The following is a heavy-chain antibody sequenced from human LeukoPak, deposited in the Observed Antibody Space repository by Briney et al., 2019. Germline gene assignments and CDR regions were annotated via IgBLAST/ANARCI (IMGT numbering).Heavy chain of an antibody. CDR1: GYTFTGYY. D-gene: IGHD4-17*01. V-gene: IGHV1-2*06. CDR2: INPNSGGT. CDR3: AREYDDYGDNFDY. Sequence: AASVKVSCKASGYTFTGYYMHWVRQAPGQGLEWMGRINPNSGGTNYAQKFQGRVTMTRDTSISTAYMELSRLRSNDTAVYYCAREYDDYGDNFDYWGQGTLVTVSS. J-gene: IGHJ4*02.